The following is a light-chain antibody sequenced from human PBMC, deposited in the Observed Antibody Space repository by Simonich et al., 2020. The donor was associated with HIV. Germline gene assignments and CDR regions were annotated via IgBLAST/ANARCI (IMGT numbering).Light chain of an antibody. CDR2: QNA. V-gene: IGLV3-1*01. CDR3: QAWDSSLRVV. J-gene: IGLJ2*01. Sequence: SYELTQPPSVSVSPGQTASITCSGDKLGDKFACWYQKRPGQPPELVIYQNAKRPSGIPERFSGSNSGNTATLTISGTQAMDEADYYCQAWDSSLRVVFGGGTKLTVL. CDR1: KLGDKF.